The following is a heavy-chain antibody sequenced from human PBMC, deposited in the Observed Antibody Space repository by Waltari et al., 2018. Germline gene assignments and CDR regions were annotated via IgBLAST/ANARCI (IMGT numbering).Heavy chain of an antibody. CDR1: GFHFQTYL. CDR2: IRPDGSEK. V-gene: IGHV3-7*01. J-gene: IGHJ6*02. Sequence: EERLVASGGGPGQTGGTIRLSCEASGFHFQTYLMNWVRQAPGKGMEWWANIRPDGSEKSYVDSVKGRFTISRDNAKNAVYLQLNRLRVEDTALYYCARGMYNGLDVWGPGTTVIVSS. D-gene: IGHD1-20*01. CDR3: ARGMYNGLDV.